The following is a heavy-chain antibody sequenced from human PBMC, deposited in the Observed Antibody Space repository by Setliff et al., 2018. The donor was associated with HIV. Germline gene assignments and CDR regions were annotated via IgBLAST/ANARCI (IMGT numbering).Heavy chain of an antibody. CDR1: GASIGRRSDC. Sequence: PSETLSLTCTVSGASIGRRSDCWGWIRQPPGKGLEWIGSFYYSWNTYYNPSLKSRVTISVDTSKNQFSLKLSSVTAADTAVYYCARGPYGDYHDAFDIWGQGTMVTVSS. J-gene: IGHJ3*02. D-gene: IGHD4-17*01. CDR3: ARGPYGDYHDAFDI. V-gene: IGHV4-39*01. CDR2: FYYSWNT.